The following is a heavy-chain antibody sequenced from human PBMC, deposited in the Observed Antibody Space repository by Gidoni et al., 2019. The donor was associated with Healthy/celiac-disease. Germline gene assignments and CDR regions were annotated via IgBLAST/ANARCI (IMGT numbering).Heavy chain of an antibody. Sequence: QVQLVESGGGVVQPGRSLRLSCAASGFTFSSYAMHWVRQAPGKGLEWVAVISYEGSNKYYADSVKGRFTISRDNSKNTLYLQMNSLRAEDTAVYYCARDFGYIGFGELLSPSFDYWGQGTLVTVSS. J-gene: IGHJ4*02. D-gene: IGHD3-10*01. CDR1: GFTFSSYA. CDR3: ARDFGYIGFGELLSPSFDY. CDR2: ISYEGSNK. V-gene: IGHV3-30*01.